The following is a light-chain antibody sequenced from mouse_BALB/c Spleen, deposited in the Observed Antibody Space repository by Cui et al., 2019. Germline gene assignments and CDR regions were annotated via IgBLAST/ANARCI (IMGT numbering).Light chain of an antibody. Sequence: DIKMTASPSSMYASLGERVTITCKASQDINSYLRWFQQKPGKSTKTMIYRANRLVDGGPSRFSGSGSGQDYSLTISSLEYEDMGMYYCLQYDEFPPTFGGGTKLEIK. V-gene: IGKV14-111*01. CDR3: LQYDEFPPT. J-gene: IGKJ2*01. CDR1: QDINSY. CDR2: RAN.